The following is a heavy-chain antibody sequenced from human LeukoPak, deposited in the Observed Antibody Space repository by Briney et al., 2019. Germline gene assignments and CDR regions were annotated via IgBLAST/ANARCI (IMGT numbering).Heavy chain of an antibody. J-gene: IGHJ5*02. V-gene: IGHV3-33*01. CDR2: IWYDGSNK. CDR3: ARDCDTHRPLNWFDP. CDR1: GFTFSSYG. Sequence: TGGSLRLSCAASGFTFSSYGMHWVRQAPGKGLEWVAVIWYDGSNKYYADSVKGRFTISRDNSKNTLYLQMNSPRAEDTAVYYCARDCDTHRPLNWFDPWGQGTLVTVSS. D-gene: IGHD2-2*02.